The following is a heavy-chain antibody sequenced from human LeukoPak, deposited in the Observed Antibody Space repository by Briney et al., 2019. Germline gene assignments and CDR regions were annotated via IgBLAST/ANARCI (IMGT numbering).Heavy chain of an antibody. CDR3: ARVVAAAGNNWFDP. CDR2: IHDSGST. CDR1: GDSISSGGYS. V-gene: IGHV4-30-4*07. J-gene: IGHJ5*02. Sequence: SETLPLTCAVSGDSISSGGYSWSWIRQTPGKGLEWIAYIHDSGSTYNNPSLKTRLSISIDTSKSQFSLKLNSVSAADTAVYYCARVVAAAGNNWFDPWGQGTLVTVSS. D-gene: IGHD6-13*01.